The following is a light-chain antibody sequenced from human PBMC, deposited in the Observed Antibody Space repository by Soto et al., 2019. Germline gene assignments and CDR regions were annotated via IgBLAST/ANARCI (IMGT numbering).Light chain of an antibody. Sequence: QSVLTQPASVSGSPGQSITISCTGTSSDIGSSNLVSWYQQHPGNAPKLMIYEVNKRPSGVSNRCSGSKSGNTASLTISGLQAEDEADYYCCSYASTTLRVFGGGTKVTVL. CDR2: EVN. V-gene: IGLV2-23*02. CDR3: CSYASTTLRV. CDR1: SSDIGSSNL. J-gene: IGLJ3*02.